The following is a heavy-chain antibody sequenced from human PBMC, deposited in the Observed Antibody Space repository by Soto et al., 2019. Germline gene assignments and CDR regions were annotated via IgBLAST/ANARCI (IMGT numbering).Heavy chain of an antibody. V-gene: IGHV1-18*01. CDR1: GYTFTSYG. CDR3: ERDAEVAAIRAIDY. D-gene: IGHD2-15*01. CDR2: ISAYNGNT. J-gene: IGHJ4*02. Sequence: QVQLVQSGAEVKKPGASVKVSCKASGYTFTSYGISWVRQAPGQGLEWMGWISAYNGNTNYAQKLQGRVTMTTDTSTSTAYLEVTSLRPDDTAVYYSERDAEVAAIRAIDYWGQGTLVTVSS.